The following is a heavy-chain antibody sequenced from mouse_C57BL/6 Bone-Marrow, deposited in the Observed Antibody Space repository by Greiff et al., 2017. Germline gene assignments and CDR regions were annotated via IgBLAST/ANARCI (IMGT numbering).Heavy chain of an antibody. J-gene: IGHJ1*03. CDR3: ARYYDGYYFDV. Sequence: LVESGPELVKPGASVKISCKASGYAFSSSWMNWVKQRPGKGLEWIGRIYPGDGDTNYNGKFKGKATLTSAKSSSTAYMPLSSLTSEDSAVYFCARYYDGYYFDVWGTGTTVTVSS. V-gene: IGHV1-82*01. CDR1: GYAFSSSW. CDR2: IYPGDGDT. D-gene: IGHD2-3*01.